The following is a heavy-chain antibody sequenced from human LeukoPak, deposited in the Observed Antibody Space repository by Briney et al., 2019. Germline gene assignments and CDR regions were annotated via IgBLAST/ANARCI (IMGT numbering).Heavy chain of an antibody. J-gene: IGHJ3*02. Sequence: PGGSLRPSCAASGFTFSTYNMNWVRQAPGKGLEWVSSISTNSNYIHYADSVKGRFTISRDNAKNSLYLQMNSLRVEDTDVYYCARDVGASAPDAFDIWGQGTMVTVSS. V-gene: IGHV3-21*01. D-gene: IGHD1-26*01. CDR2: ISTNSNYI. CDR3: ARDVGASAPDAFDI. CDR1: GFTFSTYN.